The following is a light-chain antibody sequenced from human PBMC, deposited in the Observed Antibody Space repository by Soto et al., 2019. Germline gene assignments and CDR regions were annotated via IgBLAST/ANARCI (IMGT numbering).Light chain of an antibody. J-gene: IGLJ1*01. CDR3: SSYTSSSTLL. CDR1: SSDVGGYNY. V-gene: IGLV2-14*01. Sequence: QSALTQPASVSGSPGQSITISCIGTSSDVGGYNYVSWYQQYQGKAPKLMIYDVSNRPSGVSNRFSGSKSSNTASLTISGLQAEDEADYYCSSYTSSSTLLFGTGTKLTVL. CDR2: DVS.